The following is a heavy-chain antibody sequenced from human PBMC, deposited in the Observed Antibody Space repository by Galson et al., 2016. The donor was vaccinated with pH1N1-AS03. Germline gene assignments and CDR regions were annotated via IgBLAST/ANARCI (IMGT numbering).Heavy chain of an antibody. J-gene: IGHJ6*02. CDR1: GYTFTSYG. D-gene: IGHD5-24*01. V-gene: IGHV1-18*01. CDR3: AKVGGEGYNWYFYGMDV. CDR2: ISAYNGNT. Sequence: SVKVSCKASGYTFTSYGITWVRQVPGQGLEWMGWISAYNGNTKYAQKFPGRVTMTTDTSTSTAYTELRSLRSDDTAVYYCAKVGGEGYNWYFYGMDVWGQGTTVTVSS.